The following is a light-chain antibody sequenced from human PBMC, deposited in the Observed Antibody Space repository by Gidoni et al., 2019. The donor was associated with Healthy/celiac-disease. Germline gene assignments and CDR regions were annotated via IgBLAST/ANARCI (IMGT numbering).Light chain of an antibody. J-gene: IGKJ4*01. CDR2: GAS. CDR1: QSVSSN. CDR3: QQYNNWPIT. Sequence: EIVMTQSPATLSVPPGERATLSCRASQSVSSNLAWYQQKPGQAPRLLIYGASTRATGIPARFSGSGSGTEFTLTISSLQSEDFAVYYCQQYNNWPITFGGGTKVEIK. V-gene: IGKV3-15*01.